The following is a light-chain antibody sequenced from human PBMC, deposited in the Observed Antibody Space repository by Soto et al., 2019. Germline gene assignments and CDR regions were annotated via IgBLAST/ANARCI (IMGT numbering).Light chain of an antibody. J-gene: IGKJ1*01. CDR1: QSVSSW. CDR2: DVS. Sequence: DIQMTQSPSTLSASVGDKVTITCRASQSVSSWLAWYQQKPGKAPNLLIYDVSSLQSGVPSRFSGSGSGTDFTLTISSLQPEDFATYSCQQSYNSPQTFGQGTKVDIK. CDR3: QQSYNSPQT. V-gene: IGKV1-39*01.